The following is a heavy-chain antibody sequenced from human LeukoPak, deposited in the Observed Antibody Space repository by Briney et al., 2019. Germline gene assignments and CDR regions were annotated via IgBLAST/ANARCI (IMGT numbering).Heavy chain of an antibody. J-gene: IGHJ4*02. D-gene: IGHD2-21*02. Sequence: KASETLSLTCTVSGGSISTYYWNWIRQPPGKGLEWIGYIYHSGSTNYNPSLKSRVTMSVDTSKNQFSLKLSSVTAADTAVYYCARESSTAILGYFDYWGQGILVTVSS. CDR2: IYHSGST. CDR1: GGSISTYY. V-gene: IGHV4-59*01. CDR3: ARESSTAILGYFDY.